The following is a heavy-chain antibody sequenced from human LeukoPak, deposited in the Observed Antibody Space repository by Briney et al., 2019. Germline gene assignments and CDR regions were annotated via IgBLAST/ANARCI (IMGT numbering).Heavy chain of an antibody. V-gene: IGHV1-18*04. CDR2: ISAYNGNT. CDR1: GYTFTSYG. Sequence: GASVKVSCQASGYTFTSYGISWVRQAPGQGLEWMGWISAYNGNTNYAQKLQGRVTMTTDTSTSTAYMELRSLRSDDTAVYYCARSPLYCSGGSCTNWFDPWGQGTLVTVSS. D-gene: IGHD2-15*01. J-gene: IGHJ5*02. CDR3: ARSPLYCSGGSCTNWFDP.